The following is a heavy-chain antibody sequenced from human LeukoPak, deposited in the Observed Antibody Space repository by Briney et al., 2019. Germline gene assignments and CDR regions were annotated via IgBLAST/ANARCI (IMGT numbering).Heavy chain of an antibody. CDR3: ARGEWEPWEAFDI. J-gene: IGHJ3*02. D-gene: IGHD1-26*01. Sequence: GGSLRLSCATSGFSFSSYAMSWVRQAPGKGLEWVSYISSSSSTIYYADSVKGRFTISRDNAKNSLYLQMNSLRAEDTAVYYCARGEWEPWEAFDIWGQGTMVTVSS. CDR2: ISSSSSTI. V-gene: IGHV3-48*01. CDR1: GFSFSSYA.